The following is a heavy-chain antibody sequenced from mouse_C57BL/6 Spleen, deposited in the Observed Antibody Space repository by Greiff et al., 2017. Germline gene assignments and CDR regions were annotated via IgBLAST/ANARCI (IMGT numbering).Heavy chain of an antibody. CDR2: IYPGSGNT. CDR1: GYTFTDYY. D-gene: IGHD1-2*01. V-gene: IGHV1-76*01. Sequence: VKLVESGAELVRPGASVKLSCKASGYTFTDYYINWVKQRPGQGLEWIARIYPGSGNTYYNEKFKGKATLTAEKSSSTAYMQLSSLTSEDSAVYFCAREDYGRVYAMDYWGQGTSVTVSS. J-gene: IGHJ4*01. CDR3: AREDYGRVYAMDY.